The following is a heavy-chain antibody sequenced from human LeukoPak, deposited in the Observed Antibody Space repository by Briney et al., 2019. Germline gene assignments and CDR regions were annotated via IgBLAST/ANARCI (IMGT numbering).Heavy chain of an antibody. D-gene: IGHD6-13*01. Sequence: GGSLRLSCAASGFTFSSYSMNWVRQAPGKGLEWVSYISSSSSTIYYADSVKGRFTISRDNAKNSLYLQMNSLRAEDTAVYYCARDVAAAGLGNYGMDVWGQGTTVTISS. J-gene: IGHJ6*02. V-gene: IGHV3-48*01. CDR3: ARDVAAAGLGNYGMDV. CDR1: GFTFSSYS. CDR2: ISSSSSTI.